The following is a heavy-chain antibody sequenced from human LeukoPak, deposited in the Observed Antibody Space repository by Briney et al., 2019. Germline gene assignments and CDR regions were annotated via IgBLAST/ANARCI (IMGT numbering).Heavy chain of an antibody. J-gene: IGHJ4*02. CDR3: ARGKVSTSGYYFDY. Sequence: PSQTLSLTCAVSGGSISSGGYSWSWIRQPPGKGLEWIGYIYHSGSTYYNPSLKSRVTISVDRSKNQFSLKLSSVTAADTAVYYCARGKVSTSGYYFDYWGQETLVTVSS. CDR2: IYHSGST. D-gene: IGHD2-2*01. CDR1: GGSISSGGYS. V-gene: IGHV4-30-2*01.